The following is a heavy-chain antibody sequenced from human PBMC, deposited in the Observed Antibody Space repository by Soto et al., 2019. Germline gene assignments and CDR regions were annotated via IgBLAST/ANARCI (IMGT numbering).Heavy chain of an antibody. CDR3: TTRVGAGFYYYYGMDV. J-gene: IGHJ6*02. CDR2: IKSKTDGGTT. V-gene: IGHV3-15*07. Sequence: GGSLRLSCAASGFTFSNAWMNWVRQAPGKGLEWVGRIKSKTDGGTTDYAAPVKGRFTISRDDSKNTLYLQMNSLKTEDTAVYYCTTRVGAGFYYYYGMDVWGQGTTVTVSS. D-gene: IGHD1-26*01. CDR1: GFTFSNAW.